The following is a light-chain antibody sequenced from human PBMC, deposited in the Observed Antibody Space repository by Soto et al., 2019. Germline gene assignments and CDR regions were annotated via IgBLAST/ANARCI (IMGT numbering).Light chain of an antibody. J-gene: IGKJ1*01. V-gene: IGKV3-20*01. CDR3: EQYCSSPWT. Sequence: EIVLTQSPGTLSLSPGERATLSCRASQSVSSNYLAWYQQKPGQAPRPLIYGASSRATGIPDRFSGSGAWTAFSLTIHNLESADFAVYYCEQYCSSPWTFGPRTKVEIK. CDR2: GAS. CDR1: QSVSSNY.